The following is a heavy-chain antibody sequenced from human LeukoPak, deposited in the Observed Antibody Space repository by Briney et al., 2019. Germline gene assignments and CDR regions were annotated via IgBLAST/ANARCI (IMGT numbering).Heavy chain of an antibody. CDR1: GYTFTGYY. Sequence: ASVKVSCKASGYTFTGYYMHWVRQAPGQGLEWMGWINPNSGGTNYAQKFQGRVTMTRDTSISTAYMELSRLRSDDTAVYYCARAVGRVYDSSGYYFAFDIWGQGTMVTVSS. V-gene: IGHV1-2*02. CDR2: INPNSGGT. J-gene: IGHJ3*02. CDR3: ARAVGRVYDSSGYYFAFDI. D-gene: IGHD3-22*01.